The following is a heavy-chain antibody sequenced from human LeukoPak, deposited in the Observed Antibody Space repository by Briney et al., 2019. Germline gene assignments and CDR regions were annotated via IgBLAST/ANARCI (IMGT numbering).Heavy chain of an antibody. CDR2: IYPGDSDT. D-gene: IGHD4-17*01. Sequence: GESLKISCKGSGYSFTSYWIGWVRHMPGKGLEWMGIIYPGDSDTRYSPSFQGQVTISADKSISTAYLQWSSLKASDTAMYYCARSNDKTTLYYYGMDVWGQGTTVTVSS. J-gene: IGHJ6*02. CDR3: ARSNDKTTLYYYGMDV. CDR1: GYSFTSYW. V-gene: IGHV5-51*01.